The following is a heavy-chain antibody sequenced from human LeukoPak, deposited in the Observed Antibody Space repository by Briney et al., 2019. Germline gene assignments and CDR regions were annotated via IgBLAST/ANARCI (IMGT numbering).Heavy chain of an antibody. Sequence: GGSLRLSCAASEFSVGSNYMTWVRQAPGKGLEWVSAISGSGGSTYYADSVKGRFTISRDNSKNTLYLQMNSLRAEDTAVYYCAKLVAVAGRNYWGQGTLVTVSS. V-gene: IGHV3-23*01. J-gene: IGHJ4*02. CDR1: EFSVGSNY. D-gene: IGHD6-19*01. CDR3: AKLVAVAGRNY. CDR2: ISGSGGST.